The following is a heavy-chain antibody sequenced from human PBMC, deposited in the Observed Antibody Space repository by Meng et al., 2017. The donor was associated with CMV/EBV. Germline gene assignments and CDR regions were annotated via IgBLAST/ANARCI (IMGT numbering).Heavy chain of an antibody. V-gene: IGHV3-15*01. Sequence: GGSLRLSCAASGFTFSNAWMSWVRQAPGKGLEWVGRIKSKTDGGTTDYAAPVKGRFTISRDDSKNTLYLQMNSLKTEDTAVYYCASSPFGSGSYYRDWGDDYWGQGTLVTVSS. CDR3: ASSPFGSGSYYRDWGDDY. CDR1: GFTFSNAW. CDR2: IKSKTDGGTT. J-gene: IGHJ4*02. D-gene: IGHD3-10*01.